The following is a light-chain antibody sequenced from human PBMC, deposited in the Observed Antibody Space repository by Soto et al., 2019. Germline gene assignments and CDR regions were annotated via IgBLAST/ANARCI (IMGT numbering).Light chain of an antibody. CDR1: QSVSSN. CDR2: GAS. Sequence: EIVMTQSPATLSVSPGERATLSCRASQSVSSNLAWYQQKPGQAPRLLIYGASTRATGIPARFSGSGSGTEFTLTISSLQSEDFPVYYCQQYNNWPPPITFGQGTRLEIK. J-gene: IGKJ5*01. V-gene: IGKV3-15*01. CDR3: QQYNNWPPPIT.